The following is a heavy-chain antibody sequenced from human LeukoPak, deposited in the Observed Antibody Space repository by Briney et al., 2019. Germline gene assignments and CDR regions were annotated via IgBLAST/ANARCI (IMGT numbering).Heavy chain of an antibody. D-gene: IGHD6-13*01. CDR2: IFYIGST. J-gene: IGHJ6*03. CDR1: GGSISSYY. Sequence: SETLSLSCTVSGGSISSYYWSWIRQSPGKGLEWIGYIFYIGSTNYNPSLKSRVTISVDTSKNQFSLKLSSVTAADTAVYYCARDSGSSWNYYYYYYMDVWGKGTTVTVSS. V-gene: IGHV4-59*12. CDR3: ARDSGSSWNYYYYYYMDV.